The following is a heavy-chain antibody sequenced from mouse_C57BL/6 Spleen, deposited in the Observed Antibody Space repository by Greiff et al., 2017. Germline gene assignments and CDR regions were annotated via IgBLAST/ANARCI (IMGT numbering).Heavy chain of an antibody. V-gene: IGHV1-59*01. Sequence: QVQLQQPGAELVRPGASVKLSCTASGYTFTDYSMHWVKQRPGQGLEWIGWIDPADGDTKYHPKFKGKATFTADKSSNTAYMQLSSLTSEDTAVXYCAKDKGFPYWGQGTLLTVSS. CDR2: IDPADGDT. D-gene: IGHD3-3*01. CDR3: AKDKGFPY. J-gene: IGHJ3*01. CDR1: GYTFTDYS.